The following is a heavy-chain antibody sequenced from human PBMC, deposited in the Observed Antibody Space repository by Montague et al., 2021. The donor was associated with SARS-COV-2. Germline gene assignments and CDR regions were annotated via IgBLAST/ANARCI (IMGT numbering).Heavy chain of an antibody. CDR3: ARLGDGIVPSPILGLGPYYSFYYMDV. D-gene: IGHD2-2*02. J-gene: IGHJ6*03. Sequence: SETLSLTCAVSGGSFSRYYWSWIRHPPGEGLEWIGEISQSGNTQYNPSLQSRVSISLDTSRNQFSLKVSSVTAADTAIYYCARLGDGIVPSPILGLGPYYSFYYMDVWGKGTTVTVSS. V-gene: IGHV4-34*01. CDR2: ISQSGNT. CDR1: GGSFSRYY.